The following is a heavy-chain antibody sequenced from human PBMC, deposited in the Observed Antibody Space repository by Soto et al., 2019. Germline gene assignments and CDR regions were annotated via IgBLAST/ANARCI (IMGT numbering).Heavy chain of an antibody. Sequence: PGGSLRLSCAASGFIFINAWMSWVRQAPGKGLEWVGRIRSNIDGGTTDYAAPVKGRFTISRDDSTKTLYLQMSSLETEDTAVYYCTTDPSYMTTYTGGMDVWGPGTTVTVSS. J-gene: IGHJ6*02. CDR1: GFIFINAW. CDR3: TTDPSYMTTYTGGMDV. V-gene: IGHV3-15*01. CDR2: IRSNIDGGTT. D-gene: IGHD4-17*01.